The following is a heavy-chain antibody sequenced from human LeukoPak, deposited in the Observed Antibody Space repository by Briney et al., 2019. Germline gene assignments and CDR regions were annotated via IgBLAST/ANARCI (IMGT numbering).Heavy chain of an antibody. CDR2: ISYDGSSK. J-gene: IGHJ4*02. V-gene: IGHV3-30*03. CDR3: ARDPWVGVIDYSSSSASPTVDDY. Sequence: PGGSLRLSCAASGFTFSSYSMNWVRQAPGKGLEWVAFISYDGSSKYYGDSVKGRFTISRDSSKNTLYLQMNSLRAEDTAVYYCARDPWVGVIDYSSSSASPTVDDYWGQGTLVTVSS. D-gene: IGHD6-6*01. CDR1: GFTFSSYS.